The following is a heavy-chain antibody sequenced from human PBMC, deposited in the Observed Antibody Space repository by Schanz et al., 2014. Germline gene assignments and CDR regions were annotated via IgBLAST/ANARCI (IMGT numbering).Heavy chain of an antibody. CDR1: GFTFSDYY. V-gene: IGHV3-11*05. CDR2: VSSSSSYT. CDR3: ARPPHDSSGYYPFDY. Sequence: QVQLVESGGGLVKPGGSLRLSCAASGFTFSDYYMSWIRQAPGKGLEWVSYVSSSSSYTHYADSVKGRFTISRDNAKNSLYLQMNSLRAEDTAVYYCARPPHDSSGYYPFDYGGQGTLVTVSS. J-gene: IGHJ4*02. D-gene: IGHD3-22*01.